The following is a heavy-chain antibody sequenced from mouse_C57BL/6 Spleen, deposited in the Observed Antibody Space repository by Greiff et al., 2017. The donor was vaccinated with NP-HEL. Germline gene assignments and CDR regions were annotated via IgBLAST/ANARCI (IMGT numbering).Heavy chain of an antibody. J-gene: IGHJ2*01. V-gene: IGHV1-69*01. D-gene: IGHD1-1*01. CDR3: ARWGYGSSPFDY. Sequence: VQLQQPGAELVMPGASVKLSCKASGYTFTSYWMHWVKQRPGQGLEWIGEIDPSDSYTNYNQKFKGKSTLTVDKSSSTAYMQLSSLTSEDSAVYYCARWGYGSSPFDYWGHGTTLTVSS. CDR2: IDPSDSYT. CDR1: GYTFTSYW.